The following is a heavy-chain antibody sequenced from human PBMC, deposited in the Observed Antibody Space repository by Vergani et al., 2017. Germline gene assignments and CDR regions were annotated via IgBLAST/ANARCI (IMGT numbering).Heavy chain of an antibody. V-gene: IGHV1-2*02. CDR1: GYTFTGYY. CDR3: AREGVAAGDLDWFDP. Sequence: QVQLVQSGAEVKKPGASVKVSCKASGYTFTGYYMHWVRQAPGQGLEWMGWINPNSGSTNYAQRFHGRVTMTRDTSISTAYVELSRLRSDDTAVYYCAREGVAAGDLDWFDPWGQGTLVTVSS. CDR2: INPNSGST. J-gene: IGHJ5*02. D-gene: IGHD6-13*01.